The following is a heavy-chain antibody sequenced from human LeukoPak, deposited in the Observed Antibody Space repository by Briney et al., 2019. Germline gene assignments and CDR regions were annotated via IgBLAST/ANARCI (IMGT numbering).Heavy chain of an antibody. J-gene: IGHJ3*02. V-gene: IGHV3-66*01. Sequence: GGSLRLSCAASGFTVSNNYMSWVRQAPGKGLEWVSLINSAGRTYYADSLKGRFTISRDNSKNTLYLHMNSLRAEDTAVYYCARGCGGDCYSDDAFDIWGQGTTVTVSS. CDR2: INSAGRT. CDR3: ARGCGGDCYSDDAFDI. CDR1: GFTVSNNY. D-gene: IGHD2-21*02.